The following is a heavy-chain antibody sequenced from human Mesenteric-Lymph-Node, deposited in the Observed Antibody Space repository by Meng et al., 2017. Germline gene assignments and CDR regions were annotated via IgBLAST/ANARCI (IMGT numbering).Heavy chain of an antibody. J-gene: IGHJ4*02. D-gene: IGHD3-16*01. CDR2: IKSKTDGGTT. CDR3: TTGGWAPSPTNDY. CDR1: GFTFSNAW. V-gene: IGHV3-15*01. Sequence: GESLKISCAASGFTFSNAWMSWVRQAPGKGLEWVGRIKSKTDGGTTDYAAPVKGRFTISRDDSKNTLYLQMNSLKTEDTAVYYCTTGGWAPSPTNDYWGQGTLVTVSS.